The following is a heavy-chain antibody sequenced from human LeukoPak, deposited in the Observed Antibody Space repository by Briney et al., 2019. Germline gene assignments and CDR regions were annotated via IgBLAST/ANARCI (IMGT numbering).Heavy chain of an antibody. D-gene: IGHD6-13*01. J-gene: IGHJ3*02. CDR2: ITWNSNTR. CDR1: GFIFDDYA. V-gene: IGHV3-9*01. Sequence: GGALRLSCEASGFIFDDYAMHWVRQAPGKGLEWVSGITWNSNTRVYADSVKGRFTISRDNARISLYLQMNSLRAEDTALYYCAKDSPYSSSWSRAFDIWGQGTMVTVSS. CDR3: AKDSPYSSSWSRAFDI.